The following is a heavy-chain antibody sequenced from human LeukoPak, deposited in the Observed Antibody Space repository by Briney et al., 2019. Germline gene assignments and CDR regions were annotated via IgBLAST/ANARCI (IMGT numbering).Heavy chain of an antibody. D-gene: IGHD5-12*01. V-gene: IGHV1-2*06. CDR3: GKGEDVVATIVDC. CDR1: GYTFTDNY. J-gene: IGHJ4*02. Sequence: ASVKVSCKASGYTFTDNYIHLVRQAPGHGLEWMGRISPNTGDTNVPQKFQGRVTMTRDTSINTAHMELRRLRSDDTAVYFCGKGEDVVATIVDCWGQGTLVSVSS. CDR2: ISPNTGDT.